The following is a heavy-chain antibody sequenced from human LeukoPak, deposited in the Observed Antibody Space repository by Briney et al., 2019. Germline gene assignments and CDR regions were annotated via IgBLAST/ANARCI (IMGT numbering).Heavy chain of an antibody. CDR3: ARDEVRAYCGGDCYSYFDY. D-gene: IGHD2-21*02. V-gene: IGHV1-46*01. CDR1: GYTFTSYY. J-gene: IGHJ4*02. CDR2: INPSGGST. Sequence: ASVKVSCKASGYTFTSYYMHWVRQAPGQGLEWMGIINPSGGSTSYAQKFRGRVTMTRDTSTSTVYMELSSLRSEDTAVYYCARDEVRAYCGGDCYSYFDYWGQGTLVTVSS.